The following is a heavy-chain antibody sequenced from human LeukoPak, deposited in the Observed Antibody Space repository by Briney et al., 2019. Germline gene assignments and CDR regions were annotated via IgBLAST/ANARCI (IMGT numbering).Heavy chain of an antibody. V-gene: IGHV3-64*01. J-gene: IGHJ4*02. CDR1: GFTFSSYA. CDR3: ARVGAHPPWDYLDY. Sequence: GGSLRLSCAASGFTFSSYAMHWVRQAPGKGLEYVSAISSNGGSTYYANSVKGRFTISRDNSKNTLYLQMGSLRAEDMAVYYCARVGAHPPWDYLDYWGQGTLVTVSS. CDR2: ISSNGGST. D-gene: IGHD3-16*01.